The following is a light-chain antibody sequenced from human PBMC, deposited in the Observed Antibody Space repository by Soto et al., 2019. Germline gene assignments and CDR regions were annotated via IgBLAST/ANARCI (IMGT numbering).Light chain of an antibody. CDR1: QSVSSY. J-gene: IGKJ1*01. V-gene: IGKV3-11*01. CDR2: DAS. Sequence: EIVLTQSPATLSLSPAERATLSCRDSQSVSSYLAWYQHKPGQAPRLLIYDASNRATGIPARFSGSGSGTDFTLTISSLEPEDFAVYYCQQRSNWWTFGQGTKVEIK. CDR3: QQRSNWWT.